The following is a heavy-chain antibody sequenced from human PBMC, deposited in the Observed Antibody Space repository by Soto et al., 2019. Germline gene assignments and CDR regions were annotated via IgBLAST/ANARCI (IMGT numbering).Heavy chain of an antibody. CDR2: ISSSSSTI. CDR3: AGHTVRHVYYYGMDV. J-gene: IGHJ6*02. D-gene: IGHD4-4*01. V-gene: IGHV3-48*02. CDR1: GFTFSSYS. Sequence: GGSLRLSCAASGFTFSSYSMNWVRQAPGKGLEWVSYISSSSSTIYYADSVKGRFTISRDNAKNSLYLQMNSLRDEDTAVYYCAGHTVRHVYYYGMDVWGQGTTVTVSS.